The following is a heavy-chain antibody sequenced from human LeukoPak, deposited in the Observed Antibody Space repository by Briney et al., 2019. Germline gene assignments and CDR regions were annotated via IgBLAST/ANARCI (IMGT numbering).Heavy chain of an antibody. Sequence: ASVKLSCKTSGYTFTGYYIHWVRQAPGQGLEWMGWINPNSGGTNYAQNFQGRVTMTRDTSISTAYMELSRLRSDDTAVYYCVRDDVSPWGQGTLVTVSS. J-gene: IGHJ5*02. CDR1: GYTFTGYY. V-gene: IGHV1-2*02. CDR3: VRDDVSP. CDR2: INPNSGGT.